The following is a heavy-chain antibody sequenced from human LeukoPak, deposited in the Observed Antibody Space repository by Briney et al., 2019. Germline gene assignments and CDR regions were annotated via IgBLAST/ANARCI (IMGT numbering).Heavy chain of an antibody. V-gene: IGHV1-8*03. J-gene: IGHJ4*02. D-gene: IGHD4-17*01. CDR2: MNPYSGER. Sequence: GASVNVSCKPSGYTFTSYHINWGRQAPGQGVEWMGWMNPYSGERDYAQKLQGRVSITSDSSISTAYMELSSLRSEDTAVYFCARTTSLTASGYDYWGQGTLVTVSS. CDR3: ARTTSLTASGYDY. CDR1: GYTFTSYH.